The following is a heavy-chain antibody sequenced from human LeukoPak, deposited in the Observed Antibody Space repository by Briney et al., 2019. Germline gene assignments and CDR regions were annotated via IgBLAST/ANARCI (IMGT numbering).Heavy chain of an antibody. CDR3: AKDHGPGYSSGPVDY. D-gene: IGHD6-19*01. CDR2: ISWNSGSI. V-gene: IGHV3-9*01. CDR1: GFTFDDYA. J-gene: IGHJ4*02. Sequence: GGSLRLSCAASGFTFDDYAMHWVRQAPGKGLEWVSGISWNSGSIGYADSVKGRFTISRDNAKNSLYLQMNSLRAGDTALYYCAKDHGPGYSSGPVDYWGQGTLVTVSS.